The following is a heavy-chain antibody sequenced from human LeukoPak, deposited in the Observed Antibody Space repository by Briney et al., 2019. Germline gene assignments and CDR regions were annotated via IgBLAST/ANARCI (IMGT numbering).Heavy chain of an antibody. CDR3: GLEKGDSPDY. Sequence: GGSLRLSCAASGFTFSNYWMGWVRQAPGKGLEWVSGISGSGGNTYYADSVKGRFTISRDNSKNTLYLQMNSLRAEDTAVYYCGLEKGDSPDYWGQGTLVTVSS. V-gene: IGHV3-23*01. CDR2: ISGSGGNT. D-gene: IGHD3-22*01. CDR1: GFTFSNYW. J-gene: IGHJ4*02.